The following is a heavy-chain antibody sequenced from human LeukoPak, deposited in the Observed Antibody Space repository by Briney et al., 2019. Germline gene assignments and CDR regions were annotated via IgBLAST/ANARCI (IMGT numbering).Heavy chain of an antibody. CDR2: IIPIFGTA. J-gene: IGHJ2*01. Sequence: SVKVSCKASGGTFSSYAISWVRQAPGQGLEGMGGIIPIFGTANYAQKFQGRVTITTDESTSTAYMELSSLRSEDTAVYYCAREGYCTNGVCLGEFFDLWGRGTLVTVSS. CDR1: GGTFSSYA. D-gene: IGHD2-8*01. V-gene: IGHV1-69*05. CDR3: AREGYCTNGVCLGEFFDL.